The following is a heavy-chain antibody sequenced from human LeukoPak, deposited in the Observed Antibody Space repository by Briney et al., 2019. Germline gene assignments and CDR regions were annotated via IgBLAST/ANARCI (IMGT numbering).Heavy chain of an antibody. J-gene: IGHJ6*03. CDR2: ISSSSSI. V-gene: IGHV3-21*05. Sequence: GGSLRLSCAVSGFTFSSYSMNWVRQAPGKGLEWVSYISSSSSIYYPDCVKRRFTVSRDNGKNSLYLQMNSLRAEDTAVYYCARGDYYYYYYMDVWGKGTTVSVSS. CDR1: GFTFSSYS. CDR3: ARGDYYYYYYMDV.